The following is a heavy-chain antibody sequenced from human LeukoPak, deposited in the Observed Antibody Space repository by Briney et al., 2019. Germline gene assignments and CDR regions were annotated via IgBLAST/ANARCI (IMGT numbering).Heavy chain of an antibody. V-gene: IGHV1-46*01. CDR3: AREDPRNYFDSSGPGPFDI. D-gene: IGHD3-22*01. CDR2: INPSDRST. CDR1: GYTFTSYY. Sequence: ASVKVSCKASGYTFTSYYMHWVRQAPGQGLEWMGVINPSDRSTSYAQKFQGRVTMTRDTSTSTVYMELSSLRSEDTAVYYCAREDPRNYFDSSGPGPFDIWGQGTMVTVSS. J-gene: IGHJ3*02.